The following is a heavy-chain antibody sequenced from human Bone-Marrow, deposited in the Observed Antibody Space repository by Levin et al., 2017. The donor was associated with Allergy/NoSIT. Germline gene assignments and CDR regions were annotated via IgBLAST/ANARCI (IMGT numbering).Heavy chain of an antibody. CDR3: TTEGLSSGWLDFDY. D-gene: IGHD6-19*01. J-gene: IGHJ4*02. Sequence: PGGSLRLSCAASGFTFSNAWMSWVRQAPGKGLEWVGRIKSKTDGGTTDYAAPVKGRFTISRDDSKNTLYLQMNSLKTEDTAVYYCTTEGLSSGWLDFDYWGQGTLVTVSS. CDR2: IKSKTDGGTT. V-gene: IGHV3-15*01. CDR1: GFTFSNAW.